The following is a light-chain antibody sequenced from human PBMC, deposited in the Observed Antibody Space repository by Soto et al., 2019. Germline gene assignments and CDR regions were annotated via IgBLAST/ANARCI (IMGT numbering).Light chain of an antibody. Sequence: IQMTQSPSTLSASVGGRVTITSRARQGINNYLNWYQQKPGKAPKLLVYAASTLQSGVPSRFSGSGSGTDFTLTISCLQSEDFATYYCQQYYSFPWTFGQGTKVDI. J-gene: IGKJ1*01. V-gene: IGKV1-8*01. CDR1: QGINNY. CDR3: QQYYSFPWT. CDR2: AAS.